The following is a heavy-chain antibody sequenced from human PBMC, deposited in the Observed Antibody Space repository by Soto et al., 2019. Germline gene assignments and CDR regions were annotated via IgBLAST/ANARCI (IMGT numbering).Heavy chain of an antibody. Sequence: QVQLQESGPGLVKPSQTLSLTCTVSGGSISSGDYYWSWIRQPPGKGLEWIGYIYSSGSTYYNPSLKSRVTISVDTSKNQFSLKLSSVTAADMAVYYCARVGCYRNGMDVWVQGTTVTVS. J-gene: IGHJ6*02. CDR3: ARVGCYRNGMDV. CDR2: IYSSGST. CDR1: GGSISSGDYY. D-gene: IGHD1-26*01. V-gene: IGHV4-30-4*01.